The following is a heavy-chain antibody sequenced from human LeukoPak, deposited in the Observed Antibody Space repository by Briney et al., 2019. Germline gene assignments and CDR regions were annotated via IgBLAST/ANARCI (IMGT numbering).Heavy chain of an antibody. CDR3: ARVVGYSRRYFDY. Sequence: SETLSLTCTVSGGSISSSSYYWGWIRQPPGKGLEWIGEINHSGSTNYNPSLKSRVTISVDTSKNQFSLKLSSVTAADTAVYYCARVVGYSRRYFDYWGQGTLVTVSS. CDR2: INHSGST. J-gene: IGHJ4*02. CDR1: GGSISSSSYY. V-gene: IGHV4-39*07. D-gene: IGHD6-13*01.